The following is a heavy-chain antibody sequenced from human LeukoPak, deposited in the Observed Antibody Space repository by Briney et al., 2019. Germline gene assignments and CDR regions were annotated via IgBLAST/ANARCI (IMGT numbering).Heavy chain of an antibody. CDR1: GGSFSGYY. D-gene: IGHD4-23*01. CDR3: ARGGATVVSCWYFDF. V-gene: IGHV4-34*01. J-gene: IGHJ2*01. Sequence: PSETLSLTCAVYGGSFSGYYWSWIRQPPGKGLEWIGEINHSGSTNYNPSLKSRVTISVDTSKNQFSLQLSCVTAAATAVYYCARGGATVVSCWYFDFWGRGTLVTVSS. CDR2: INHSGST.